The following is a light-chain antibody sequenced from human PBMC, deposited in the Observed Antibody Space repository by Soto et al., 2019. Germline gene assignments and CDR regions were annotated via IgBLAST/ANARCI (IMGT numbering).Light chain of an antibody. V-gene: IGKV3-20*01. CDR2: GAS. CDR3: QQYGSSPYT. CDR1: QSVSSSY. Sequence: IVLTQSPGTLSLSPGERATLSCRASQSVSSSYLACYQQKPGQAPRLLIYGASIRATGIPDRFSGSGSGTDFTLTISRLETEDFAVYYCQQYGSSPYTFGQGTKLEIK. J-gene: IGKJ2*01.